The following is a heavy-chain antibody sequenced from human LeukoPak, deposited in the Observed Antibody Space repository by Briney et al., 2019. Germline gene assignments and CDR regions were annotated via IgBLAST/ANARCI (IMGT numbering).Heavy chain of an antibody. CDR3: ARAFLGDFWSGPFDY. Sequence: SETLSLTCTVSGGSISSGDYYWSWIRQPPGKGLEWIGYIYYSGSTYYNPSLKSRVTISVDTSKNQFSLKLSSVTAADTAVYYCARAFLGDFWSGPFDYWGQGTLVTVSS. CDR1: GGSISSGDYY. J-gene: IGHJ4*02. V-gene: IGHV4-30-4*01. D-gene: IGHD3-3*01. CDR2: IYYSGST.